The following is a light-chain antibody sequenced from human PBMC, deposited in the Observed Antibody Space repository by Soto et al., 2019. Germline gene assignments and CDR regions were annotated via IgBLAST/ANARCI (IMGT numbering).Light chain of an antibody. CDR2: DAS. Sequence: EIVMTQSPVTLSVPPGERATLSCRASQSVGRNVAWYQQKPGQAPRLLMYDASTRATGVPARFSGSGSGTEFALSISSLQSEDFAVYYCQQYDNWPPWTFGQGTKVDIK. J-gene: IGKJ1*01. V-gene: IGKV3-15*01. CDR3: QQYDNWPPWT. CDR1: QSVGRN.